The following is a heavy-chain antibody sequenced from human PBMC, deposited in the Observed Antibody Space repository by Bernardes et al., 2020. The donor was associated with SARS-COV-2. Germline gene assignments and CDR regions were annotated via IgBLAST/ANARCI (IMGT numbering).Heavy chain of an antibody. J-gene: IGHJ5*02. V-gene: IGHV4-59*01. CDR2: IYYSGNT. CDR3: ARWYDSSVYSWLDP. CDR1: GGSISSYN. D-gene: IGHD3-22*01. Sequence: SETLSLTCTVSGGSISSYNWGWIRQSPGKGLEWIGHIYYSGNTNYNPSLESRVTISIDTSKNQFSPKLSSVTAADTAVYFCARWYDSSVYSWLDPWGQGTLVTVSA.